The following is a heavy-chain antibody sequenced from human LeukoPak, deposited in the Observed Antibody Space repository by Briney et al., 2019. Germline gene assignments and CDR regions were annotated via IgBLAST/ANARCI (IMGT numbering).Heavy chain of an antibody. J-gene: IGHJ3*02. D-gene: IGHD3-3*01. CDR3: AKHQRNWSGYSNDAFDI. CDR2: ISGSGGST. CDR1: GFTFSSYA. Sequence: RGGPLRLSCAASGFTFSSYAMSWVRQAPGKGLEWVSAISGSGGSTYYADSVKGRFTISRGNSKNTLYLQMNSLRAEDTAVYYCAKHQRNWSGYSNDAFDIWGQGTMVTVSS. V-gene: IGHV3-23*01.